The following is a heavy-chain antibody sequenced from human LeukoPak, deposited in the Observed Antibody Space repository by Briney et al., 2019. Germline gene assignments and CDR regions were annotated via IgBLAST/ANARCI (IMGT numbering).Heavy chain of an antibody. J-gene: IGHJ4*02. Sequence: PGGSLRLSCAASGFTFSSYAMSWVRQAPGKGLEWVSAISGSGGSTYYADSVKGRFTISRDNSKNTLYLQMNSLRAEDTAVYYCAKVVGYCSSTSCSDVGYWGQGTLVTVSS. CDR1: GFTFSSYA. D-gene: IGHD2-2*03. CDR3: AKVVGYCSSTSCSDVGY. CDR2: ISGSGGST. V-gene: IGHV3-23*01.